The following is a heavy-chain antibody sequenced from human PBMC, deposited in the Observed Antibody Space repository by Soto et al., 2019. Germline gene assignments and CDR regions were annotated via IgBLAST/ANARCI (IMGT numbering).Heavy chain of an antibody. V-gene: IGHV4-59*01. J-gene: IGHJ4*02. Sequence: SATLSLTCTVSGGSISSYYWSWIRQPPGKGLEWIGYIYYSGSTNYNPSLKSRVTISVATSKNQFSLKLSSVTAADTAVYYCAAVTTGLVDYWGQGTLVTVSS. CDR1: GGSISSYY. CDR2: IYYSGST. CDR3: AAVTTGLVDY. D-gene: IGHD4-4*01.